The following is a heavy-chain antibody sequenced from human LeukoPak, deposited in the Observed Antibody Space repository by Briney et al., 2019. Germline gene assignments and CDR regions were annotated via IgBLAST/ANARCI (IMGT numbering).Heavy chain of an antibody. CDR2: ISYDGSNK. V-gene: IGHV3-30*18. D-gene: IGHD3-10*01. CDR1: GFTFSSYG. Sequence: PGRSLRLSCAASGFTFSSYGMHWVRQAPGKGLEWVAVISYDGSNKYYADSVKGRFTISRDNSKNTLYLQMNSLRAEDTAVYYCANSVSPDYYYYGMDVWGQGTMVTVSS. CDR3: ANSVSPDYYYYGMDV. J-gene: IGHJ6*02.